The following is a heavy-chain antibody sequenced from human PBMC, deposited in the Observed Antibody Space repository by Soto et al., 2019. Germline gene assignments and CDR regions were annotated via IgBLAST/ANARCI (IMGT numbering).Heavy chain of an antibody. CDR1: GGSISSGGYY. V-gene: IGHV4-31*03. CDR3: ARGVVPAAQRGYWFDP. Sequence: QVQLQESGPGLVKPSQTLSLTCTVSGGSISSGGYYWSWIRQHPGKGLEWIGYIYYSGSTYYNPSLKSRVTISVDTSKNQFSLKLSSVTAADTAVYYCARGVVPAAQRGYWFDPWGQGTLVTVSS. J-gene: IGHJ5*02. CDR2: IYYSGST. D-gene: IGHD2-2*01.